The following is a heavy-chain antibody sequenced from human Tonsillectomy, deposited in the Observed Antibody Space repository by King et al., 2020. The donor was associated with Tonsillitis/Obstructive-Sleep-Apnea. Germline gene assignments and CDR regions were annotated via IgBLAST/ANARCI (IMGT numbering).Heavy chain of an antibody. J-gene: IGHJ4*02. CDR3: ARGTYSSGWYALDY. D-gene: IGHD6-19*01. Sequence: QLQESGPGLVKPSETLSLTCTVSGGSISSYYWSWIRPPPGKGLEWIGYIYYSGNTNYNPSLKSRVTISVDMSKNQFSLKLSSVTAADTAVYYCARGTYSSGWYALDYWGQGTLATVSS. CDR1: GGSISSYY. V-gene: IGHV4-59*01. CDR2: IYYSGNT.